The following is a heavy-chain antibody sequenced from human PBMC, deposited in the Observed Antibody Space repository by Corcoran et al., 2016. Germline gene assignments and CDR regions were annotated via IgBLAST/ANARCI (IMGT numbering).Heavy chain of an antibody. D-gene: IGHD6-13*01. CDR2: IYPGDSDT. CDR1: GYSFTSYW. CDR3: AISGFGSSWDSHYYYYGMDV. J-gene: IGHJ6*02. V-gene: IGHV5-51*01. Sequence: EVQLVQSGAEVKKPGESLKISCKGSGYSFTSYWIGWVRQMPGKGLEWMGIIYPGDSDTRYSPSFQGQVTIAADKSISTAYLQWSSLKASDTAMYYCAISGFGSSWDSHYYYYGMDVWGQGTTVTVSS.